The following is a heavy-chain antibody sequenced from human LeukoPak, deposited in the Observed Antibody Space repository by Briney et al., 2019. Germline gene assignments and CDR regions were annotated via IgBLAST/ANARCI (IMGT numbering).Heavy chain of an antibody. CDR2: IYYSGSA. V-gene: IGHV4-31*03. J-gene: IGHJ4*02. D-gene: IGHD3-10*01. CDR3: ARVNYGSATKEDY. CDR1: GGSISSGGYY. Sequence: SETLSLTCTVSGGSISSGGYYWRWIRQHPGKGLEWIGYIYYSGSAYYNPSLKSRVTISVDTSENQFSLKLSSVTAADTAVYYCARVNYGSATKEDYWGQGTLVTVSS.